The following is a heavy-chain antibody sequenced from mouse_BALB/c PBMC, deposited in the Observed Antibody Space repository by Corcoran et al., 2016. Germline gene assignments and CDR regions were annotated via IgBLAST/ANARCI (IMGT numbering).Heavy chain of an antibody. CDR1: GYTFTDYN. CDR2: INPNYDST. J-gene: IGHJ4*01. Sequence: EVQLQRFGAELVKTGASVKIYCKASGYTFTDYNMDGVKKSHGKSLEWIGDINPNYDSTSYNQKFKGKATLTVDKSSSTAYMELRSLTSEDTAVYYCARTLYYGNYSHAMDYCGQGTSGTVSS. V-gene: IGHV1-18*01. D-gene: IGHD2-1*01. CDR3: ARTLYYGNYSHAMDY.